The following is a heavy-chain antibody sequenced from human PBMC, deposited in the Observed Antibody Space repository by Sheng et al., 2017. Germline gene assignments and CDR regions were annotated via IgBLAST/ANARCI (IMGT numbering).Heavy chain of an antibody. Sequence: EVQLLESGGGLVQPGGSLRLSCAASGFTFSSYAMSWVRQAPGKGLEWVSAISGSGGSTYYADSVKGRFTISRDNSKNTLYLQMNSLRAEDTAVYYCAKDGYDFWSGYSTHNWFDPLGQGTLVTVSS. V-gene: IGHV3-23*01. CDR2: ISGSGGST. J-gene: IGHJ5*02. CDR3: AKDGYDFWSGYSTHNWFDP. CDR1: GFTFSSYA. D-gene: IGHD3-3*01.